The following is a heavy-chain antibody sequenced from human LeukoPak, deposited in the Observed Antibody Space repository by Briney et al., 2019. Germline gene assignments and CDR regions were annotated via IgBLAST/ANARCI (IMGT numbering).Heavy chain of an antibody. CDR1: GFTFSSYA. J-gene: IGHJ6*03. Sequence: GGPLRLSCAASGFTFSSYAMNWVRQAPGRGLECVSGFSGSGGTTYYADSVKGRFTISRDNSKNTLYLQLNSLRAEDTAVYYCANGNRCTSPNCLGYYYFYMDVWGKGTTVTVSS. CDR3: ANGNRCTSPNCLGYYYFYMDV. V-gene: IGHV3-23*01. CDR2: FSGSGGTT. D-gene: IGHD2-8*01.